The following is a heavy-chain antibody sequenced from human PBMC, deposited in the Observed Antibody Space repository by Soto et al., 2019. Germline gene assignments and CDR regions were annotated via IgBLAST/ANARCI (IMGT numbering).Heavy chain of an antibody. CDR2: INAGNGNT. Sequence: QVQLVQSGAEVKKPGASVKVSCKASGYTFTSYAMHWVRQAPGQRLEWMGWINAGNGNTKYSQKFRGRVTITRDTAASTAYMELSSLRSEDTAVYYCARDLIRGIAARRVWFDPWGQGTLVTVSS. D-gene: IGHD6-6*01. CDR3: ARDLIRGIAARRVWFDP. CDR1: GYTFTSYA. V-gene: IGHV1-3*01. J-gene: IGHJ5*02.